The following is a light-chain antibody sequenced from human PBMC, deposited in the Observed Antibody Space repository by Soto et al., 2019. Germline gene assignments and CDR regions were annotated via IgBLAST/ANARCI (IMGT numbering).Light chain of an antibody. CDR1: SRDVGGSNY. J-gene: IGLJ1*01. CDR2: EVS. Sequence: QSALIQPASVSGSPGQSITISCTGTSRDVGGSNYVSWYQHHPHRAPKLLIYEVSYRPSGVSSRFSGSKSGNTASLTISGLQAEDDADYYCSSYTSSNTLEVFGVGTKLTGL. CDR3: SSYTSSNTLEV. V-gene: IGLV2-14*01.